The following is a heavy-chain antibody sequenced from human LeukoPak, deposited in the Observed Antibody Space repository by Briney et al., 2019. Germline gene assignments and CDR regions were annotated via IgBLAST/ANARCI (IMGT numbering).Heavy chain of an antibody. D-gene: IGHD2-2*01. V-gene: IGHV1-24*01. CDR1: GNALSEKA. CDR3: ATLKVVTAHMPWYFDS. CDR2: FDPEDGQT. Sequence: GASVKVSCKLSGNALSEKAIQWVRQTPGRGPEWMGGFDPEDGQTLYAQKFQGRVSMTDDTSTDTIYMELSRLRFEDTAVYYCATLKVVTAHMPWYFDSWGQGTLVTVSS. J-gene: IGHJ4*02.